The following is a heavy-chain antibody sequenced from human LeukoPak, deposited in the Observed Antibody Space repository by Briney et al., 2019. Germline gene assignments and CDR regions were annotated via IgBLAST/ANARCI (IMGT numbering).Heavy chain of an antibody. CDR2: IIPIFGTA. J-gene: IGHJ3*02. CDR3: ARDNEQLEDAFDI. CDR1: GGTFSSYA. Sequence: SVKVSCKASGGTFSSYAISWVRQAPGQGLEWMGGIIPIFGTANCAQKFQGRVTMTTDTSTSTAYMELRSLRSDDTAVYYCARDNEQLEDAFDIWGQGTMVTVSS. D-gene: IGHD6-13*01. V-gene: IGHV1-69*05.